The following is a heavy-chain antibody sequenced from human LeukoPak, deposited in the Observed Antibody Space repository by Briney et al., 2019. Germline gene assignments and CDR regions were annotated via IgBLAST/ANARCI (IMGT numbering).Heavy chain of an antibody. D-gene: IGHD2-15*01. CDR1: GYSLTTNW. Sequence: GESLKISCRGSGYSLTTNWIGWVRQMPGKGLEWMGIIYPSDSDTRYSPSFQGQVTISADKSISTAYLQWSSLKASDTAMYYCARQGSGYINYWGQGTLVTVSS. CDR2: IYPSDSDT. V-gene: IGHV5-51*01. J-gene: IGHJ4*03. CDR3: ARQGSGYINY.